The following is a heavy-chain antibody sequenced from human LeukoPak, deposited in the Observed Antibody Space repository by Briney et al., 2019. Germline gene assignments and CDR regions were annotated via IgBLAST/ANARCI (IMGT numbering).Heavy chain of an antibody. CDR3: ARAQTTVTPNWNIPYYYMDV. CDR2: ISYDGSNK. J-gene: IGHJ6*03. Sequence: GGSLRLSCAASGFTFSSYAMHWVRQAPGKGLEWVAVISYDGSNKYYADSVKGRFTISRDNFKNTLYLQMNSLRAEDTAVYYCARAQTTVTPNWNIPYYYMDVWGKGTTVTVSS. D-gene: IGHD4-17*01. V-gene: IGHV3-30*01. CDR1: GFTFSSYA.